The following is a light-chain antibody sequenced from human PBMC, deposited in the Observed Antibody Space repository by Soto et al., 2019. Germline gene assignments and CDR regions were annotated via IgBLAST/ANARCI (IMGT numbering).Light chain of an antibody. CDR2: DAS. J-gene: IGKJ2*01. CDR3: QQYGGSPMYT. Sequence: EIVLTQSPATLSLSPGEGVTLSCRASQSVSSYLAWYQQKPGQAPRLLIYDASSRTTGIPDRFSGSGSGTDFTLTISRLEPEDFAVYFCQQYGGSPMYTFGQGTKVEIK. V-gene: IGKV3-20*01. CDR1: QSVSSY.